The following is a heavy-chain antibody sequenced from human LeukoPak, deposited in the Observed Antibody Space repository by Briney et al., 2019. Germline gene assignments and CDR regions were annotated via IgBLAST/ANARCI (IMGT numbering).Heavy chain of an antibody. Sequence: GGSLGLSCAASGFTFASYAMSWVRQAPEKGLEWVSSISDSGVSSYHADSVKGRFTISRDNSKNTLHLQMNSLRAEDTAVYYCATSPLGLGGVAYYSDHWGKGTPVSSSS. CDR1: GFTFASYA. D-gene: IGHD3-16*01. J-gene: IGHJ4*02. CDR3: ATSPLGLGGVAYYSDH. V-gene: IGHV3-23*01. CDR2: ISDSGVSS.